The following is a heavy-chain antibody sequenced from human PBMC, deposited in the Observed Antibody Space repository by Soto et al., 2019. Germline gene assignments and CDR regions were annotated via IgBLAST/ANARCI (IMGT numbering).Heavy chain of an antibody. CDR2: IYYSGST. CDR3: ASLNHHYDILTGYQSPFDY. V-gene: IGHV4-30-4*01. J-gene: IGHJ4*02. Sequence: SETLSLTCTVSGGSISSGDYYWSWIRQPPGKGLEWIGYIYYSGSTYYNPSLKSRVTISVDTSKNQFSLKLSSVTAADTAVYYCASLNHHYDILTGYQSPFDYWGQGTLVTVSS. D-gene: IGHD3-9*01. CDR1: GGSISSGDYY.